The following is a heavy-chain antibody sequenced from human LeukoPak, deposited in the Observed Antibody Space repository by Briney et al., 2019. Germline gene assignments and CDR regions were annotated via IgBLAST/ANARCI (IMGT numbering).Heavy chain of an antibody. CDR2: ISGSSGST. V-gene: IGHV3-23*01. J-gene: IGHJ4*02. Sequence: GGSLRLSCAASGFTFSSYAMSWVRQAPGKGLEWVSAISGSSGSTYYADSAKGRFTISRDNSKNTLYLQMNSLRAEDTAVYYCAKGYGYSGYEALDYWGQGSLVTVSS. CDR3: AKGYGYSGYEALDY. D-gene: IGHD5-12*01. CDR1: GFTFSSYA.